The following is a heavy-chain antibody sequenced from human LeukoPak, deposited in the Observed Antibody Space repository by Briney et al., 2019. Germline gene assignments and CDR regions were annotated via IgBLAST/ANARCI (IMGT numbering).Heavy chain of an antibody. Sequence: ASVKVSCKASGGTFSSYAISWVRQAPGQGLEWMGGIIPIFGTANYAQKFQGRVTITADESTSTAYMELSSLRSEDTAVYYCATPGGMVARRSLDYWGQGTLVTVSS. D-gene: IGHD2-15*01. CDR3: ATPGGMVARRSLDY. V-gene: IGHV1-69*13. CDR2: IIPIFGTA. CDR1: GGTFSSYA. J-gene: IGHJ4*02.